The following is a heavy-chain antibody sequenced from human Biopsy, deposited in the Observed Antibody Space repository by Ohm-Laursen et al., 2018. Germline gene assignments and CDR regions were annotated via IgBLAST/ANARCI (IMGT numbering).Heavy chain of an antibody. CDR1: GDDSIASYY. D-gene: IGHD3-16*01. J-gene: IGHJ2*01. CDR2: VFHSGLT. V-gene: IGHV4-59*07. CDR3: ARGYGGSSRYFDL. Sequence: SDTLSLTCTVSGDDSIASYYWSWIRQSPEKGLEWIGFVFHSGLTSYHPSLRSRVSISVDSSKNQFYLNLSSLTPADTAVYFCARGYGGSSRYFDLWGRGPPVTVPS.